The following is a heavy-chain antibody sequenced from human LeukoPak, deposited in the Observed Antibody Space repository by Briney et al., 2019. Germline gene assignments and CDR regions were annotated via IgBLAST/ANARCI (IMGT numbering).Heavy chain of an antibody. V-gene: IGHV3-49*04. CDR3: TRDQTPYY. J-gene: IGHJ4*02. CDR1: GFTFGDYA. Sequence: GGSLRLSCTASGFTFGDYAMTWVRQAPGKGLEWVGFIRSKVYGGTPEYAASVKGRFTISRDDSQGIAYLQMNSLKAEDTAVYYCTRDQTPYYWGQGTLVTVSS. CDR2: IRSKVYGGTP.